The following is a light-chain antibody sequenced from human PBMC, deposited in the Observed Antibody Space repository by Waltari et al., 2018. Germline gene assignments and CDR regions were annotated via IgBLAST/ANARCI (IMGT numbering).Light chain of an antibody. J-gene: IGLJ3*02. Sequence: QSALTQPAPVSGSPGQSIPISCTGTTSDLGGYNYFSWYQQHPGKAPKLIIFDVSSRPSGVSNRFSGSKSANTASLIISGLQAEDEADYYCCSFTSSSTWVFGGGTKLTVL. CDR3: CSFTSSSTWV. CDR1: TSDLGGYNY. CDR2: DVS. V-gene: IGLV2-14*03.